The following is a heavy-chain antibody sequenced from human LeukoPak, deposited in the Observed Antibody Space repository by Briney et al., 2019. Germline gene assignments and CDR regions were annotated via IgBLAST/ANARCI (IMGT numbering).Heavy chain of an antibody. CDR1: GGSISSYY. J-gene: IGHJ4*02. Sequence: SETLSLTCTVSGGSISSYYWSWIRQPAGKGLEWIGRIYSTGSTNYNPSLKSRVTMSVDTSKNQFSLRLRSVTAADTAVYYCARRIASAGTAGFDFWGEGALVTVSS. CDR3: ARRIASAGTAGFDF. CDR2: IYSTGST. V-gene: IGHV4-4*07. D-gene: IGHD6-13*01.